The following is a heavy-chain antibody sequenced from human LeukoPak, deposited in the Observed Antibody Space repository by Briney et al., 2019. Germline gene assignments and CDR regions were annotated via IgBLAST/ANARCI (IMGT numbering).Heavy chain of an antibody. CDR3: AIPGYSSSWYNDWFDP. V-gene: IGHV3-30*03. D-gene: IGHD6-13*01. J-gene: IGHJ5*02. CDR2: ISYDGSNK. Sequence: GRSLRLSCAASGFTFSSYGMHWVRQAPGKGLEWVAVISYDGSNKYYADSVKGRFTISRDNSKNTLYLQMNSLRAEDTAVYYCAIPGYSSSWYNDWFDPWGQGTLVTVSS. CDR1: GFTFSSYG.